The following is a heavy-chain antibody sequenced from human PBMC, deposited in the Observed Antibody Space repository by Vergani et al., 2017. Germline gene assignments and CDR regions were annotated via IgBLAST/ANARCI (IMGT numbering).Heavy chain of an antibody. Sequence: EVQLLESGGGLVQPGGSLRLSCAASGFTFSSYAMSWVRQPPGKGLEWVSAISGSGGSTYYADSVKGRFTISRDNSKNTLYLQMNSLRAEDTAVYYCARAPGRSGLTPFDAFDIWGQGTMVTVSS. D-gene: IGHD1-14*01. CDR1: GFTFSSYA. J-gene: IGHJ3*02. V-gene: IGHV3-23*01. CDR2: ISGSGGST. CDR3: ARAPGRSGLTPFDAFDI.